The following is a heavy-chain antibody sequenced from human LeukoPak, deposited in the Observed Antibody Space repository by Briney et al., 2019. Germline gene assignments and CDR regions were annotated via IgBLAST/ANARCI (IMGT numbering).Heavy chain of an antibody. CDR3: ARDVAGSGSL. CDR1: GFTFSRYW. Sequence: GGSLRLSCAASGFTFSRYWMHWVRQVPGKGLVWVARINEHGSITDYADSVKDRFTVSRDNAWNTLYLQMNSLRAEDTAVYYCARDVAGSGSLWGQGTLITVSS. D-gene: IGHD3-10*01. J-gene: IGHJ4*02. CDR2: INEHGSIT. V-gene: IGHV3-74*01.